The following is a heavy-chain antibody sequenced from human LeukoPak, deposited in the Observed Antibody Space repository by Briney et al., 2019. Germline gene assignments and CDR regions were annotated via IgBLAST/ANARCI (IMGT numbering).Heavy chain of an antibody. Sequence: SETLSLTCAVYGGSFSGYFWSWIRQPPGKGLEWIGEINHSGSTNYNPSLKSRVTISVDTSKNQFSLKLSSVTAADTAVYYCASGRDGYNLWGQGTLVTVSS. D-gene: IGHD5-24*01. J-gene: IGHJ4*02. V-gene: IGHV4-34*01. CDR3: ASGRDGYNL. CDR1: GGSFSGYF. CDR2: INHSGST.